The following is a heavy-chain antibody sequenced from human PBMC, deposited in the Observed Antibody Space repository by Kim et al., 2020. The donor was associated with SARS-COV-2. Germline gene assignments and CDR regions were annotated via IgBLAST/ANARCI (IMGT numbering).Heavy chain of an antibody. J-gene: IGHJ4*02. CDR1: GFTFSSYA. CDR3: AKHPGGSGSYLGFDY. D-gene: IGHD3-10*01. CDR2: ISGSGGST. V-gene: IGHV3-23*01. Sequence: GGSLRLSCAASGFTFSSYAMSWVRQAPGKGLEWVSAISGSGGSTYYADSVKGRFTISRDNSKNTLYLQMNSLRAEDTAVYYCAKHPGGSGSYLGFDYWGQGTLVTVSS.